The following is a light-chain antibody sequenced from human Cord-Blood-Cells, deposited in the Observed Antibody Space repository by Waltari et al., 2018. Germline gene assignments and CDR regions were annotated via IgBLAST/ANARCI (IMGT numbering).Light chain of an antibody. J-gene: IGLJ2*01. CDR2: EGS. CDR3: CSYAGSSTVV. Sequence: QSALTQPASVSGSPGQSITISCTGTSSDVGSYKLVSWYQQHPGKAPKLMIYEGSKRPSGVANRFSGSKSGNTASLTIPGLQAEDEADYYCCSYAGSSTVVFGGGTKLTVL. V-gene: IGLV2-23*01. CDR1: SSDVGSYKL.